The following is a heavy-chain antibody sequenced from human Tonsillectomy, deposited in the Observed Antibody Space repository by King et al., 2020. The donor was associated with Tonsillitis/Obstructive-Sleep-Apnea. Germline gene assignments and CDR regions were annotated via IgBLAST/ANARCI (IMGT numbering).Heavy chain of an antibody. D-gene: IGHD6-19*01. J-gene: IGHJ4*02. Sequence: VQLVESGGGVVRPGGSLRLSCAASGFTFDNHGMSWVRQAPGKGLEWVSGINWNGGSTGYADSVKGRFTISRDNAKNSLYLQMNSLRAEDTALYHCVRVNSSGWTTFDYWGQGTLVPVSS. CDR1: GFTFDNHG. CDR3: VRVNSSGWTTFDY. V-gene: IGHV3-20*01. CDR2: INWNGGST.